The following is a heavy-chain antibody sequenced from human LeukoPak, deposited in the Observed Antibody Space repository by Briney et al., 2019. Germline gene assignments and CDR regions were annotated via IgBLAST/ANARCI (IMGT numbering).Heavy chain of an antibody. D-gene: IGHD3-10*01. CDR2: ISGSGGST. Sequence: SGGSLRLSCAASGFTFSSYAMSWVRQAPGKGLEWVSAISGSGGSTYYADSVKGRFTISRDNSKNTLYLQMNSLRAEDTAVYYCARNFRSELLELDYWGQGTLVTVSS. V-gene: IGHV3-23*01. J-gene: IGHJ4*02. CDR1: GFTFSSYA. CDR3: ARNFRSELLELDY.